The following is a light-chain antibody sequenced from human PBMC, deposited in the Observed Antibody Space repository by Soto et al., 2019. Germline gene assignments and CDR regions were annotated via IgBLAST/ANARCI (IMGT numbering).Light chain of an antibody. CDR1: QSVSNY. CDR3: QQYGDSPIT. J-gene: IGKJ5*01. Sequence: EIVLTQSPATLSFSPGERATLSCRASQSVSNYLAWYQQKPGRAPRLLIYGASSRATGIPDTFSGSGSGTDFTLTISRLEPEDFAVYYCQQYGDSPITFGQGTRLEIK. V-gene: IGKV3-20*01. CDR2: GAS.